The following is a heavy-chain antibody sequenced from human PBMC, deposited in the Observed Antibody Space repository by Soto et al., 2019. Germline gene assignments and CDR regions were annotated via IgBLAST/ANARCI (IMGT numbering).Heavy chain of an antibody. J-gene: IGHJ4*02. CDR2: TYYRSRWYN. V-gene: IGHV6-1*01. CDR3: ARHEYVSGSRYYFDY. Sequence: SQTLSLTCAISGDSVSSNSAAWNWIRLSPSRGLEWLARTYYRSRWYNDYAVSVRSRITVNPDISKNQFSLKLTSVTPADTAVYYCARHEYVSGSRYYFDYWGQGTLVTVSS. D-gene: IGHD3-10*01. CDR1: GDSVSSNSAA.